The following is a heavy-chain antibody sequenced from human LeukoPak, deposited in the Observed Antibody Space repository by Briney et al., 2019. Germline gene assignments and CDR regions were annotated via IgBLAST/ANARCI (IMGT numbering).Heavy chain of an antibody. J-gene: IGHJ4*02. V-gene: IGHV3-20*04. CDR2: INWNGGST. CDR3: ARDIVYWSSYPPMGY. D-gene: IGHD2-8*02. Sequence: GGSLRLSCAASGFTFDDYGMSWVRQAPGKGLEWVSGINWNGGSTGYADSVKGRFTISRDNAKNSLYLQMNSLRAEDTAVYYCARDIVYWSSYPPMGYWGQGTLVTVSS. CDR1: GFTFDDYG.